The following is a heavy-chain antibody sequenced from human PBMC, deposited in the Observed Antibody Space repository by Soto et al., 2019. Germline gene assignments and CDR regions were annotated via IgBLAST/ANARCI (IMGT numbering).Heavy chain of an antibody. CDR3: ARRSSSPFWDY. CDR1: GGSISSSSYY. Sequence: PSETLSLTCTVSGGSISSSSYYWGWIRQPPGKGLEWIGNIYYSGSTYYNPSLKSRVTISVDTSKNQFSLKLSSVTAADTAVYYCARRSSSPFWDYWGQGTLVTVSS. J-gene: IGHJ4*02. CDR2: IYYSGST. V-gene: IGHV4-39*01. D-gene: IGHD6-13*01.